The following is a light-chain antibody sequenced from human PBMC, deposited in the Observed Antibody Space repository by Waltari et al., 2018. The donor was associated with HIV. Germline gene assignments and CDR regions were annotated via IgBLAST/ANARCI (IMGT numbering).Light chain of an antibody. Sequence: SYELTQPLSVSVALGQPARITCGGNNIGCKNVHWYQHKPGPAPVLVNYRDSNRPSGIPERFSASNSGNTATLTSSRAQAEDEADYYCQVWDSSTGVFGGGTKLTVL. CDR2: RDS. CDR3: QVWDSSTGV. V-gene: IGLV3-9*01. J-gene: IGLJ2*01. CDR1: NIGCKN.